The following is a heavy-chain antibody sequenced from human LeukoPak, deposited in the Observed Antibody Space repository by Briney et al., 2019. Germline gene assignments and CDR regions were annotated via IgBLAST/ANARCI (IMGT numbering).Heavy chain of an antibody. D-gene: IGHD3-3*01. CDR1: GFTFSSYA. Sequence: GGSLRLSCAASGFTFSSYAMSWVRQAPGKGLEWVSAISGSGGSTYYADSVKGRFTISGDNSKNTLYLQMNSLRAEDTAVYYCAKDYDFWSGYRANWGQGTLVTVSS. J-gene: IGHJ4*02. V-gene: IGHV3-23*01. CDR3: AKDYDFWSGYRAN. CDR2: ISGSGGST.